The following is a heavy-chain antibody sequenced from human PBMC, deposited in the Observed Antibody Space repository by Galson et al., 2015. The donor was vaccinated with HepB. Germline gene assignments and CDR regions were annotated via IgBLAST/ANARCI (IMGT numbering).Heavy chain of an antibody. D-gene: IGHD2-2*02. Sequence: SVKVSCKASGGTFSSYAISWVRQAPGQGLEWMGGIIPIFGTANYAQKFQGRVTITADESTSTAYMELSSLRSEDTAAYYCARVGSSTSCYKCAFDIWGQGTMVTVSS. CDR1: GGTFSSYA. V-gene: IGHV1-69*13. CDR2: IIPIFGTA. CDR3: ARVGSSTSCYKCAFDI. J-gene: IGHJ3*02.